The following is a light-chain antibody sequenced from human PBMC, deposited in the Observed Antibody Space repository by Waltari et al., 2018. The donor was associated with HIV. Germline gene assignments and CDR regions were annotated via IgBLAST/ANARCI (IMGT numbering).Light chain of an antibody. V-gene: IGLV1-44*01. Sequence: QSELTQPPSASGTPGQRVTISCSGSNSSIGTNTVTWSQHLPGTAPKLLIFNTNQRPSGVPDRFSGSKSGTSASLAISGLQSEDEADYFCAVWDDSLNGLWVFGGGTKVTVL. CDR1: NSSIGTNT. J-gene: IGLJ3*02. CDR3: AVWDDSLNGLWV. CDR2: NTN.